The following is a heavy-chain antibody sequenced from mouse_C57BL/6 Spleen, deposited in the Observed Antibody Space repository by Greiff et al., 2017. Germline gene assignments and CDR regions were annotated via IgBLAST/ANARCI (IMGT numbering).Heavy chain of an antibody. Sequence: VKLQESGPGLVAPSQSLSITCTVSGFSLTSYAISWVRQPPGKGLEWLGVIWTGGGTNYNSALKSKLSISKDNYKSQVFLKMNSLQTDDTARYYCARNYDGYRFFYAMDYWGQGTSVTVSS. CDR3: ARNYDGYRFFYAMDY. CDR1: GFSLTSYA. J-gene: IGHJ4*01. V-gene: IGHV2-9-1*01. CDR2: IWTGGGT. D-gene: IGHD2-2*01.